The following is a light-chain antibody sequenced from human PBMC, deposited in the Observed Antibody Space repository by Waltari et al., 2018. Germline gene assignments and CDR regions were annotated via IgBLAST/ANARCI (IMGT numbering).Light chain of an antibody. CDR3: ASYTSSSNYV. CDR2: DVT. V-gene: IGLV2-14*03. J-gene: IGLJ1*01. Sequence: HSALTQPASVSGSPGQSITISCTGTRSDVGGYDFVSWYRQHPEQAPNLIIFDVTGRPSGISARFSVSKSGNTASLTISGLQSDDEADYYCASYTSSSNYVFGSGTTVTV. CDR1: RSDVGGYDF.